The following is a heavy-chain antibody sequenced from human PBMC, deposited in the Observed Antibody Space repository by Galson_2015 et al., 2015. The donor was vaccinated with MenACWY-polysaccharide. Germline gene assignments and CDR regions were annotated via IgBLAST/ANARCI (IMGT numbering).Heavy chain of an antibody. V-gene: IGHV5-51*01. D-gene: IGHD6-6*01. J-gene: IGHJ4*02. Sequence: QSGAEVKKPGESLTISCEGSGYSFTNYWIAWVRQMPGKGLEWMGIISPDDSQTKYGPSFQGQVTISADKSINTAYLQWNSLKASDTAMYYCARQRYSSSSGDYWGQGTLVTVSS. CDR1: GYSFTNYW. CDR3: ARQRYSSSSGDY. CDR2: ISPDDSQT.